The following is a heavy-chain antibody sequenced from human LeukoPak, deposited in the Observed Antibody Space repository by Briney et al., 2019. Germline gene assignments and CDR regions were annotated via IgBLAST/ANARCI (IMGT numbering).Heavy chain of an antibody. Sequence: QPGGSLRLSCAASGFTVSSNYMSWVRQAPGKGLEWVSVIYSGGSTYYADSVKGRFTISRDNSKNTLYLQMNSLRAEDTAVYYCARDRRNSRSGYPSGAFDIWGQGTMVTVS. CDR2: IYSGGST. CDR3: ARDRRNSRSGYPSGAFDI. V-gene: IGHV3-66*01. CDR1: GFTVSSNY. J-gene: IGHJ3*02. D-gene: IGHD3-3*01.